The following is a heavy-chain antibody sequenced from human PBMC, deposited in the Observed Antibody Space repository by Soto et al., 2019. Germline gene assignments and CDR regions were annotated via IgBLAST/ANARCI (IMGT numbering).Heavy chain of an antibody. Sequence: SETLSLTCTVSGGSISSSSYYWGWIRQPPGKGLEWIGSIYYSGSTYYNPSLKSRVTISVDTSKNQFSLKLSSVTAADTAVYYCARLSHYRIDYWGQGTLVTVSS. J-gene: IGHJ4*02. D-gene: IGHD1-26*01. CDR3: ARLSHYRIDY. V-gene: IGHV4-39*01. CDR2: IYYSGST. CDR1: GGSISSSSYY.